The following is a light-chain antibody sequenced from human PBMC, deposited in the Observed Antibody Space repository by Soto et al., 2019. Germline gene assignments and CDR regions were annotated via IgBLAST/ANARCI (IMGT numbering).Light chain of an antibody. Sequence: QSVLTQPPSASGTPGQRVTISCSGSSSNIGNNTVNWYQQLPGTAPKLLIYSNNQRPSGVPDRFSGSKSGTSASLAISGLQSEDGDDYYCAAWDDSLNGWVFGGGTKLTVL. CDR3: AAWDDSLNGWV. CDR2: SNN. CDR1: SSNIGNNT. V-gene: IGLV1-44*01. J-gene: IGLJ3*02.